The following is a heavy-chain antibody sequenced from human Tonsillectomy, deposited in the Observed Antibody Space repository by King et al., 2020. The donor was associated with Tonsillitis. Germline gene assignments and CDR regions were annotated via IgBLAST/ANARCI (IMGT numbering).Heavy chain of an antibody. CDR2: ISYDGSNK. D-gene: IGHD3-16*02. CDR1: GFTFSSYG. J-gene: IGHJ4*02. Sequence: VQLVESGGGVVQPGRSLRLSCAASGFTFSSYGMHWVRQAPGKGLEWVAVISYDGSNKYYADSVKGRFTISRDNSKNTLYLQMNSLRAEDTAVYYCAKDYYARMITFGGVIVVTPSFDYWGQGTLVTVSS. CDR3: AKDYYARMITFGGVIVVTPSFDY. V-gene: IGHV3-30*18.